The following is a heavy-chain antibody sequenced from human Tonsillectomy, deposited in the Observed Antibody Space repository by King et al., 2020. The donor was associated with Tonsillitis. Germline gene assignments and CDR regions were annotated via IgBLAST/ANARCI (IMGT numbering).Heavy chain of an antibody. J-gene: IGHJ6*03. CDR1: GFIFSNYG. D-gene: IGHD2-2*01. Sequence: VQLVESGGGVGQPGRSLRLSCAASGFIFSNYGMHWVRQAPGRGLEWVAVISHDGTNKSYKDSVRGRFNISRDNSKNTLYLQMDILSAEDAAVYYCAKDGWPAAGTAYYFYFLDVWGKGTTVTVSS. V-gene: IGHV3-30*18. CDR3: AKDGWPAAGTAYYFYFLDV. CDR2: ISHDGTNK.